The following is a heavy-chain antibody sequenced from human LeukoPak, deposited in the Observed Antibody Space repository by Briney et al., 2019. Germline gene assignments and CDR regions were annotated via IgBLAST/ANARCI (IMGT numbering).Heavy chain of an antibody. CDR3: ARDDGGGRSYGDYGVPGFYAFDI. CDR1: GFTFSSYW. D-gene: IGHD4-17*01. V-gene: IGHV3-7*01. J-gene: IGHJ3*02. CDR2: INQDGSGE. Sequence: PGGSLRLSCAASGFTFSSYWMSWVRQAPGEGLEWVANINQDGSGEYYVDSVKGRFTLSRDNAKNSLSLQMNSLRAEDTAMYYCARDDGGGRSYGDYGVPGFYAFDIWGQGTMVTVSS.